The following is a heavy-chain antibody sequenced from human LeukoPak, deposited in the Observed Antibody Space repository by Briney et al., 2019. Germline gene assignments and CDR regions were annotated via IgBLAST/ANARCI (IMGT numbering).Heavy chain of an antibody. J-gene: IGHJ4*02. CDR1: GFTFSSSA. Sequence: PGGSLRLSCAASGFTFSSSAMSWVRQAPGKGLEWVSAISGGGTTYYADSVKGRFTISRDNSKSTLYLQMNSLRAEDTAVYYCAKSTVNYFDYWGQGTLVTVSS. CDR2: ISGGGTT. D-gene: IGHD4-11*01. V-gene: IGHV3-23*01. CDR3: AKSTVNYFDY.